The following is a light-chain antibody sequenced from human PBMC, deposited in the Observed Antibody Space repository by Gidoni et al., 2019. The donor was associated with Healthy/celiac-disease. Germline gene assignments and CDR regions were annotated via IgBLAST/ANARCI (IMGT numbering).Light chain of an antibody. V-gene: IGKV1-5*03. CDR1: QSISSW. J-gene: IGKJ2*01. Sequence: DTQMTPSPSTLSASVGDSVTITCRASQSISSWLAWYQQKPGKAPKLLIYKASSLESGVPSRFSGSGSGTEFTLTISSLQPDDFATYYCQQYNSYPYTFGQGTKLEIK. CDR2: KAS. CDR3: QQYNSYPYT.